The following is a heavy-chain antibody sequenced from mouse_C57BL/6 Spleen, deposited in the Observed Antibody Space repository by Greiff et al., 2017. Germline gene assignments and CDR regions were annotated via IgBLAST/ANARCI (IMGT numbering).Heavy chain of an antibody. CDR3: ARGGSPAWFAY. J-gene: IGHJ3*01. V-gene: IGHV5-4*03. CDR2: ISDGGSYT. CDR1: GFTFSSYA. Sequence: EVKLEESGGGLVKPGGSLKLSCAASGFTFSSYAMSWVRQTPEKRLEWVATISDGGSYTYYPDNVKGRFTISRDNAKNNLYLQMSHLKSEDTAMYYCARGGSPAWFAYWGQGTLVTVSA. D-gene: IGHD1-1*02.